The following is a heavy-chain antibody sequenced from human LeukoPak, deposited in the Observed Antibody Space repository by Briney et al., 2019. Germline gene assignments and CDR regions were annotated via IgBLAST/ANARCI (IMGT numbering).Heavy chain of an antibody. V-gene: IGHV4-59*01. CDR3: ARGRGNGAY. J-gene: IGHJ4*02. CDR2: IYYSGST. Sequence: SETLSLTCTVSGGSISSYYWSWIRQLPGKGLEWIGYIYYSGSTNYNPSLKSRVTISVDTSKNQFSLKLSSVTAADSAVYYCARGRGNGAYWGQGTLVTVSS. D-gene: IGHD4-23*01. CDR1: GGSISSYY.